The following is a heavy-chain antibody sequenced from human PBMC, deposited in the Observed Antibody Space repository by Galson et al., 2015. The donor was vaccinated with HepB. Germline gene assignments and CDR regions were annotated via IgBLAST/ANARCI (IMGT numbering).Heavy chain of an antibody. J-gene: IGHJ3*02. CDR1: GISISGSQYY. Sequence: ETLSLTCDVSGISISGSQYYWGWIRQSPKKGLEWIGSIYYGGRTYFSPSFQSRVAMSVDTSKNQLSMTLSSVTAADTAVYHCARPLVLNGRFTPGVGPFHIWGHGTLVTVSA. D-gene: IGHD2-8*01. CDR3: ARPLVLNGRFTPGVGPFHI. V-gene: IGHV4-39*01. CDR2: IYYGGRT.